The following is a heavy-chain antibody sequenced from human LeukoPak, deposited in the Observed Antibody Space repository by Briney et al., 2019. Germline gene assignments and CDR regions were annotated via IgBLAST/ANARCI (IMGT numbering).Heavy chain of an antibody. J-gene: IGHJ4*02. Sequence: SSETLSLTCTVSGGSISSSSYYWGWIRQPPGKGLEWIGSIYYSGSTYSNPSLKSRVTISVDTSKNQFSLRLNSVTAADTAVYYCARDRGWGTMVREYWGQGALVTVSS. CDR3: ARDRGWGTMVREY. D-gene: IGHD3-10*01. CDR2: IYYSGST. V-gene: IGHV4-39*02. CDR1: GGSISSSSYY.